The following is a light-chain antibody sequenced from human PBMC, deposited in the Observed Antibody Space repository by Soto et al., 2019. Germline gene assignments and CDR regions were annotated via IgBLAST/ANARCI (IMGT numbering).Light chain of an antibody. J-gene: IGLJ1*01. CDR1: SSDVGAYNY. CDR2: DVI. Sequence: VLTQPRSVSVSPGQSVTISCTGTSSDVGAYNYVSWYQQEPGKAPKLMIYDVIKRPSGVPDRFSGSKSDNAASLTISGLQAEDEADYYCCSYAGTYTYVFGTGTKVTVL. V-gene: IGLV2-11*01. CDR3: CSYAGTYTYV.